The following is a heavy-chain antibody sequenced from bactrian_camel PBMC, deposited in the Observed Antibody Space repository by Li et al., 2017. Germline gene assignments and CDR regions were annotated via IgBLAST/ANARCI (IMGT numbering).Heavy chain of an antibody. J-gene: IGHJ6*01. CDR2: IKSSGAA. CDR3: VRDILGGTWSFGY. V-gene: IGHV3S60*01. Sequence: HVQLVESGGGSVQAGGSLRLSCSASGITLDVSDMGWYRQISGNKCEFLSRIKSSGAAYYADSVKGRFTISRDNAKNTVYLQVNALKPEDTAVYYCVRDILGGTWSFGYWGQGTQVTVS. CDR1: GITLDVSD. D-gene: IGHD1*01.